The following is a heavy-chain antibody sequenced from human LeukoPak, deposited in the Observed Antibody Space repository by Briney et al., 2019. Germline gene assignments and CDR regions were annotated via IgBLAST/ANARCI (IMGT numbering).Heavy chain of an antibody. CDR3: ARSILSSGYPYFDY. Sequence: SETLSLTCTVSGGSISSYYWSWIRQPPGKGLEWIGYIYTSGNTNYNPSLKSRATISVHTPTNQLSLKLSSWTAADTAVKYCARSILSSGYPYFDYWGRGTLVRVSS. J-gene: IGHJ4*02. V-gene: IGHV4-4*09. CDR1: GGSISSYY. CDR2: IYTSGNT. D-gene: IGHD3-22*01.